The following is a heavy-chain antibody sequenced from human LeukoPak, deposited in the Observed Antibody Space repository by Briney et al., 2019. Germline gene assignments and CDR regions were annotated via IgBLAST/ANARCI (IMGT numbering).Heavy chain of an antibody. D-gene: IGHD2-15*01. CDR2: IHYSGST. CDR3: ARTTEGYCRGRSCYSYYYYMDV. Sequence: SETLSLTCTVSGGSISSYYWSWIRQPPGKGLEWIGYIHYSGSTNYNPSLKSRVTISVYTSKNQFSLKLSSVTAADTAVYYCARTTEGYCRGRSCYSYYYYMDVWGKGTTVTVSS. V-gene: IGHV4-59*01. J-gene: IGHJ6*03. CDR1: GGSISSYY.